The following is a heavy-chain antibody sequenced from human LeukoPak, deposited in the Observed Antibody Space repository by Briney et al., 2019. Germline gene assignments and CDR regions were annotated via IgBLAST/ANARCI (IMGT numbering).Heavy chain of an antibody. V-gene: IGHV3-7*01. Sequence: GGSLRLSCAASGFSVRDFWMAWVRQAPGKGLEWVAHIKEDRTADYYVDSVKGRFTISKDDGKNSLHLQMNSLRVEDTTVYYCVRGGWELDYWGQGTLVTVSS. D-gene: IGHD4-23*01. J-gene: IGHJ4*02. CDR1: GFSVRDFW. CDR3: VRGGWELDY. CDR2: IKEDRTAD.